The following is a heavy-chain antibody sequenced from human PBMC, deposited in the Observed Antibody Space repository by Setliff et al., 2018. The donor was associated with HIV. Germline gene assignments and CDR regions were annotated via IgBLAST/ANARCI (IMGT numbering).Heavy chain of an antibody. CDR2: FSYRGRT. CDR1: GYSINSGYSINSDYY. J-gene: IGHJ4*02. V-gene: IGHV4-39*07. CDR3: VGGLRSRSQGHFDY. D-gene: IGHD5-12*01. Sequence: PSETLSLTCAVSGYSINSGYSINSDYYWGWIRQPPGKGLEWIGSFSYRGRTYYNPSLRGRVTISVDTSKNQFSLRLSSVTAADTAVYYCVGGLRSRSQGHFDYWGQGTLVTVSS.